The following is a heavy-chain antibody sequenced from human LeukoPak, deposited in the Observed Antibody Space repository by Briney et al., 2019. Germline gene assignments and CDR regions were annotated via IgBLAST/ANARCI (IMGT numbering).Heavy chain of an antibody. V-gene: IGHV1-2*02. CDR1: GYTFTSYG. D-gene: IGHD1-1*01. CDR3: APRSTTGTGAFDY. CDR2: MNPNSGDT. J-gene: IGHJ4*02. Sequence: WASVKVSCKASGYTFTSYGISWVRQAPGQGLEWMGWMNPNSGDTNYAQKFQGRVTMTRDTSISTAYMELSRLRSDDTAVYYCAPRSTTGTGAFDYWGQGTLDTVSS.